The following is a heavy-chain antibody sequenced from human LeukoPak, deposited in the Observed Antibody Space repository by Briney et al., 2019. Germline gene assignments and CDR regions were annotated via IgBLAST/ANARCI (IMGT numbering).Heavy chain of an antibody. J-gene: IGHJ4*02. D-gene: IGHD5-12*01. V-gene: IGHV3-30-3*01. CDR3: ARDHGYDSDY. CDR2: ISYDGSNK. CDR1: GFTFSSYA. Sequence: GGPLRLSCAASGFTFSSYAMHWVRQAPGKGLEWVAVISYDGSNKYYADSVKGRFTISRDNSKNTLYLQMNSLRAEDTAVYYCARDHGYDSDYWGQGTLVTVSS.